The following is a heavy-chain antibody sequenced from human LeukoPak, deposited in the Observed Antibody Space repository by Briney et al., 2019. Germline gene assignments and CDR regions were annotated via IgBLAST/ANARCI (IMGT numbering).Heavy chain of an antibody. J-gene: IGHJ4*02. Sequence: RGSLRLSCAASGFSLSGYWMTWVCQAPGKALEWVARLHADGVEQNYVDSVTGRFTMSRDNAKNSLDLQMNSLRVEDTAVYYCARGGYSFDYLGQGTLVAVSS. CDR3: ARGGYSFDY. CDR2: LHADGVEQ. D-gene: IGHD5-18*01. V-gene: IGHV3-7*01. CDR1: GFSLSGYW.